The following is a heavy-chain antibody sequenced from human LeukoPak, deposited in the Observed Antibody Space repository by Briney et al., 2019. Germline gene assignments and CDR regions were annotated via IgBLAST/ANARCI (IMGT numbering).Heavy chain of an antibody. CDR2: ISGSGGST. CDR3: AKDWNYYDSSGYYPHFDY. J-gene: IGHJ4*02. V-gene: IGHV3-23*01. D-gene: IGHD3-22*01. CDR1: GFTFSSYG. Sequence: GRSLRLSCAASGFTFSSYGMHWVRQAPGKGLEWVSAISGSGGSTYYADSVKGRFTISRDNSKNTLYLQMNSLRAEDTAVYYCAKDWNYYDSSGYYPHFDYWGQGTLVTVSS.